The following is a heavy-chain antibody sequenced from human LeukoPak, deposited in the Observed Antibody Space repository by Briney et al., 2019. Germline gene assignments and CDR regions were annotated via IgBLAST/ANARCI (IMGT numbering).Heavy chain of an antibody. J-gene: IGHJ4*02. CDR3: AREVLWFGESYFDY. CDR2: ISAYNGNT. Sequence: ASVKVSCKASGYTFTSYGISWVRQAPGQGLEWMGWISAYNGNTNYAQKLQGRVTMTTDTSTSTAYMELRSLRSDDTAVYYCAREVLWFGESYFDYWGQGTLVTVSS. V-gene: IGHV1-18*01. CDR1: GYTFTSYG. D-gene: IGHD3-10*01.